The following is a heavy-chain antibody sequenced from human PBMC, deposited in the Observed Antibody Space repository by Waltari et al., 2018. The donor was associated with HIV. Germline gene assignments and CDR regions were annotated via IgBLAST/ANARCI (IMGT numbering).Heavy chain of an antibody. Sequence: QVQLVQSGAEVKKPGASVKVSCKASGYTFTSFGIRWVRQAPGQGLEWMGWISAYNGNTNYAQKLQGRVTMTTDTSTSTAYMELRSLRSDDTAVFYCARDNWNDYYYYGMDVWGQGTTVTVSS. J-gene: IGHJ6*02. CDR1: GYTFTSFG. D-gene: IGHD1-1*01. CDR3: ARDNWNDYYYYGMDV. CDR2: ISAYNGNT. V-gene: IGHV1-18*01.